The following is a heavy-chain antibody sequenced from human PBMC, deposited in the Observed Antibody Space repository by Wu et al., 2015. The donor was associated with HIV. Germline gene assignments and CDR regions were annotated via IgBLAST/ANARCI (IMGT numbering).Heavy chain of an antibody. CDR2: IVPLFDAP. CDR1: GYTFTGYY. D-gene: IGHD2-15*01. V-gene: IGHV1-69*06. Sequence: QVHLVQSGAEVKKPGSSVRVSCKASGYTFTGYYMHWVRQAPGQGLEWMGRIVPLFDAPNYSHKFHDRLTITADRSTTTAYMELSNLKSEDTAVYFCTRSTFAGGSDTWYSFDKWGQGTLVSVSS. J-gene: IGHJ4*02. CDR3: TRSTFAGGSDTWYSFDK.